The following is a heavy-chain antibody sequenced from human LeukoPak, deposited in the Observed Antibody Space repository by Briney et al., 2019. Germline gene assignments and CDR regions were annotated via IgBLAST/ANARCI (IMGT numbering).Heavy chain of an antibody. CDR3: AKDIGDWYPGDY. V-gene: IGHV3-21*04. Sequence: YPGGSLRLSCAASGFIFSSYSMNWVRQAPGKGLEWVSSISSSSSYIYYADSVKGRFTISRDNAKNSLYLQMSSLRAEDTAVYYCAKDIGDWYPGDYWGQGTLVIVSS. CDR1: GFIFSSYS. CDR2: ISSSSSYI. D-gene: IGHD6-19*01. J-gene: IGHJ4*02.